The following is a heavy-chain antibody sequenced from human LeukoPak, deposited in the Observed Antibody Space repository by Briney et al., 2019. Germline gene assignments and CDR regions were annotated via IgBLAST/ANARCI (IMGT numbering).Heavy chain of an antibody. J-gene: IGHJ6*02. D-gene: IGHD5-12*01. Sequence: ASVKVSCKASGYTITSYYMHWVRQAPGQGLEWMGIINSSGGSTSYAQKFQGRVTITTDTSTSTAYMELRSLVSDDTAVYDCARDSGYDFSSYYYYYGMDVWGQGTTVTVSS. CDR2: INSSGGST. V-gene: IGHV1-46*01. CDR3: ARDSGYDFSSYYYYYGMDV. CDR1: GYTITSYY.